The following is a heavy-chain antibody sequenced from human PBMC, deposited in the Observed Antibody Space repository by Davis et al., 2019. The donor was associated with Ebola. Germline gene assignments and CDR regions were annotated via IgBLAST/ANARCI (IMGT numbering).Heavy chain of an antibody. Sequence: AASVKVSCKASGGTFSSYAISWVRQAPGQGLEWMGGIIPIIGTANYAQKFQGRVTITADESTSTAYMELSSLRSEDTAVYYCARDHRIVVVPAGGWFDPWGQGTLVTVSS. V-gene: IGHV1-69*13. J-gene: IGHJ5*02. CDR2: IIPIIGTA. CDR1: GGTFSSYA. D-gene: IGHD2-2*01. CDR3: ARDHRIVVVPAGGWFDP.